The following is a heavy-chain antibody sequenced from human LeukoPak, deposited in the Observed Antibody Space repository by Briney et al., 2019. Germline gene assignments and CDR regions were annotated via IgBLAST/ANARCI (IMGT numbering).Heavy chain of an antibody. V-gene: IGHV3-7*01. D-gene: IGHD3-9*01. CDR3: AGGSGYLITS. CDR2: INQDGSEK. J-gene: IGHJ5*02. CDR1: GFSFRGYW. Sequence: GGPRRLSCGATGFSFRGYWLTGVGRAPGKGLEGRAIINQDGSEKHYKGSLEGRFTISRDNAKNSLHLQMNSLRAEDKAVYYCAGGSGYLITSWGQGTLVTVSS.